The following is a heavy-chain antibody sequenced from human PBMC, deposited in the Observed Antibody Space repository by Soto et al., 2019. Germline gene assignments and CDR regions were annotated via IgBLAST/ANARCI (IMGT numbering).Heavy chain of an antibody. CDR2: IRQDGTER. Sequence: QLVESGGGLVQPGGSLRLSCAGSGLRFSSFWMGWVRQAPGKRLEWVANIRQDGTERSYADSVKGRFTISRDNAENSLYLQMDSLEVEDTAVYYCVRENYFDYWGQGTLVTVSS. V-gene: IGHV3-7*01. CDR3: VRENYFDY. J-gene: IGHJ4*02. CDR1: GLRFSSFW.